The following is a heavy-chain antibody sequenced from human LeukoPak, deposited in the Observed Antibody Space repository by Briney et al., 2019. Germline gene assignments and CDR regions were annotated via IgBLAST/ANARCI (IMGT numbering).Heavy chain of an antibody. CDR3: AGVYYDSSGYYPNWFDP. CDR1: GFTFSSYS. V-gene: IGHV3-21*01. D-gene: IGHD3-22*01. CDR2: ISSSSSYI. Sequence: GGSLRLSCAASGFTFSSYSMNWVRQAPGKGLEWVSSISSSSSYIYCADSVKGRFTISRDNAKNSLYLQMNSLRAEDTAVYYCAGVYYDSSGYYPNWFDPWGQGTLVTVSS. J-gene: IGHJ5*02.